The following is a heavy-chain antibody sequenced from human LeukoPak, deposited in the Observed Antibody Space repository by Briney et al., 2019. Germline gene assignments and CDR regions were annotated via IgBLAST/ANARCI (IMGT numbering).Heavy chain of an antibody. D-gene: IGHD3-22*01. Sequence: SQTLSLTCAIPGDSVSSNSAAWNWIRQSPSRGLEWLGRTYYRSKWYNDYAVSLKSRITINPDTSKNHFSLQLNSVTPEDTAVYYCAREGPRIGYSDSTGYYYWGQGTLVTVSS. CDR2: TYYRSKWYN. J-gene: IGHJ4*02. CDR3: AREGPRIGYSDSTGYYY. CDR1: GDSVSSNSAA. V-gene: IGHV6-1*01.